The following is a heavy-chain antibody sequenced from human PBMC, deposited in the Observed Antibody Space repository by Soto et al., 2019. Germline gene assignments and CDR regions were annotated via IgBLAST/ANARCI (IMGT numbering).Heavy chain of an antibody. J-gene: IGHJ3*02. V-gene: IGHV1-18*04. CDR1: GYSLTSYG. Sequence: VKVGCKASGYSLTSYGISMVRQAPGQGLEWMGWISAYNGNTNYAQKLQGRVTMTTDTSTSTAYMELRSLRSDDTAVYYSASSGGDSRFGAFDIWGQGTMVTVSS. CDR2: ISAYNGNT. D-gene: IGHD2-21*02. CDR3: ASSGGDSRFGAFDI.